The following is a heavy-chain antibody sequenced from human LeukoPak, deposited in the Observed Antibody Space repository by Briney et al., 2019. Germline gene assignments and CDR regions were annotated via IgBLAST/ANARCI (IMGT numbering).Heavy chain of an antibody. V-gene: IGHV1-2*06. CDR1: GYTFTGYY. J-gene: IGHJ5*02. D-gene: IGHD6-13*01. CDR3: ARVIAAAGSWFDP. CDR2: INPNSGGT. Sequence: AASVNVSCKASGYTFTGYYMRWVRQAPGQGLEWMGRINPNSGGTNYAQKFQGRVTMTRDTSISTAYMELSRLRSDDTAVYYCARVIAAAGSWFDPWGQGTLVTVSS.